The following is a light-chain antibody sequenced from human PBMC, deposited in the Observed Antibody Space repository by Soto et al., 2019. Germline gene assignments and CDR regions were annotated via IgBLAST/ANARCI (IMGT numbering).Light chain of an antibody. CDR1: QSVGSY. V-gene: IGKV3-11*01. CDR2: DAS. J-gene: IGKJ4*01. Sequence: EIVLTQSPATLYLSPGERATLSCRASQSVGSYLAWYQQKPGQAPRLLIYDASNRATSIPARFSGSVSGTDFTLTVSSLEPEEFAVYYCQQRSNWPLTFRGGTKVEIK. CDR3: QQRSNWPLT.